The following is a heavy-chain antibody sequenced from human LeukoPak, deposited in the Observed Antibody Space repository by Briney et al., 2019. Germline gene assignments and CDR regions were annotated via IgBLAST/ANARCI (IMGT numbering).Heavy chain of an antibody. D-gene: IGHD5-18*01. CDR2: IYYSGST. Sequence: PSQTLSLTCTVSGGSISSGGYYWSRIRQHPGKGLEWIGYIYYSGSTYYNPSLKSRVTISVDTSKNQFSLKLSSVTAADTAVYYCARERSTQLWFFDYWGQGTLVTVSS. CDR3: ARERSTQLWFFDY. CDR1: GGSISSGGYY. J-gene: IGHJ4*02. V-gene: IGHV4-31*03.